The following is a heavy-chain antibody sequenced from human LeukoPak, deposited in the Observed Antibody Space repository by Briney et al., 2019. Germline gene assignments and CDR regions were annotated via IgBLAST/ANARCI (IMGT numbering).Heavy chain of an antibody. Sequence: PGGSLRLSCAASGFTFSSYWMHWVRQAPGKGLVWVSRMNTDGSRTDYADSVKGRFTISRDNAKNTLYLQMNSVGAEDTAVYSCASDFTGRDDYWGQGTLVTVSS. D-gene: IGHD2-8*02. CDR3: ASDFTGRDDY. CDR2: MNTDGSRT. J-gene: IGHJ4*02. V-gene: IGHV3-74*01. CDR1: GFTFSSYW.